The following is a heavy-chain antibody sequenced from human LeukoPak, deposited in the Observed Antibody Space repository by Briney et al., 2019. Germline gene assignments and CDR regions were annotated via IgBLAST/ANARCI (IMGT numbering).Heavy chain of an antibody. CDR2: IRYDGSNK. CDR1: GFTFSSYG. V-gene: IGHV3-30*02. CDR3: AKRGGMYPAYYFDY. Sequence: GGSLRLSCAASGFTFSSYGMHWVRQAPGKGLEWVAFIRYDGSNKYYADSVKGRFTISRDNSKNTLYLQMNSLRAEDTAVYYCAKRGGMYPAYYFDYWGQGTLVTVSS. D-gene: IGHD3-16*01. J-gene: IGHJ4*02.